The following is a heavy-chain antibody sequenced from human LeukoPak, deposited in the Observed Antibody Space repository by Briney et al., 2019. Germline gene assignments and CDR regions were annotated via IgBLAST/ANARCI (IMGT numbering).Heavy chain of an antibody. J-gene: IGHJ4*02. CDR3: ARIWFGESQMSYYFDY. D-gene: IGHD3-10*01. Sequence: SETLSLTCTVSGGSISSYYWSWIRQPAGKGLEWIGRFYISGSTNYNPSLKSRVTMSVDTSKNQFSLKLTSVTAADTAVYYCARIWFGESQMSYYFDYWGQGTLVTVSP. V-gene: IGHV4-4*07. CDR2: FYISGST. CDR1: GGSISSYY.